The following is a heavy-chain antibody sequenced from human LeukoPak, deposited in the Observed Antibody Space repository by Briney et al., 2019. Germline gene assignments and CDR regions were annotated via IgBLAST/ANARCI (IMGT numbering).Heavy chain of an antibody. CDR2: ISYSGST. Sequence: PSETLSLTCTVSGDSISFYSWKWIRQPPGKGLEWIGDISYSGSTNYNPSLKSRVTMSLDTTKNQFSLKLSSVTAADTAVYYCARSFPGTYGGLHYFDFWGQGTLVTVSS. CDR3: ARSFPGTYGGLHYFDF. J-gene: IGHJ4*02. V-gene: IGHV4-59*01. CDR1: GDSISFYS. D-gene: IGHD3-10*01.